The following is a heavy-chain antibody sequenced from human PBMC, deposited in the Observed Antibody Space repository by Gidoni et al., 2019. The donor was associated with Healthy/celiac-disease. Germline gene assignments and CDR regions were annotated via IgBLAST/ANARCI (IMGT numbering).Heavy chain of an antibody. V-gene: IGHV3-33*01. CDR3: AREPGITGTTGAFDI. J-gene: IGHJ3*02. CDR1: GFTFSSYG. D-gene: IGHD1-7*01. CDR2: IWYDGSNK. Sequence: QVQLVESGGGVVQPGRSLRLSCAASGFTFSSYGMHWVRQAPGKGLEWAAVIWYDGSNKYYADSVKGRFTISRDNSKNTLYLQMNSLRAEDTAVYYCAREPGITGTTGAFDIWGQGTMVTVSS.